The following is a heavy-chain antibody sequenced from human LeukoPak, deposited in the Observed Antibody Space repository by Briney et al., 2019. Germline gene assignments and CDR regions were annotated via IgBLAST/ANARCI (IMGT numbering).Heavy chain of an antibody. J-gene: IGHJ6*03. D-gene: IGHD3-22*01. CDR1: GGSFSGYY. Sequence: SETLSLTCAVYGGSFSGYYWSWIRQPPGKGREWIGEINHSGSTNYNPSLKSRVTISVDTSKNQFSLKLSSVTAADTAVYYCARVLRLLSNYYDSSGSPDGYYYYMDVWGKGTTVTVSS. CDR2: INHSGST. V-gene: IGHV4-34*01. CDR3: ARVLRLLSNYYDSSGSPDGYYYYMDV.